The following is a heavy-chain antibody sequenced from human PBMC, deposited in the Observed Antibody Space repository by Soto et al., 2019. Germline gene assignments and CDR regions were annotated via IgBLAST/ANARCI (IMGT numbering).Heavy chain of an antibody. CDR1: GFTFSSYG. Sequence: QVQLVESGGGVVQPGRSLRLSCAASGFTFSSYGMHWVRQAPGKGLEWVAVIWYDGSNKYYADSVKGRFTISRDNSKNTRDLQMNSLRAEDTAVYYCARDRGIFAVGDDAFDIWGQGTMVTVSS. CDR2: IWYDGSNK. V-gene: IGHV3-33*01. J-gene: IGHJ3*02. D-gene: IGHD1-26*01. CDR3: ARDRGIFAVGDDAFDI.